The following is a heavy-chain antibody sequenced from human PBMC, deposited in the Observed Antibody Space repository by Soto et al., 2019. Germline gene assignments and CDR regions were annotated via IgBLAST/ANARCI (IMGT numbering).Heavy chain of an antibody. Sequence: QVQLVQSGAEVKKPGASVKVSCKASGYTFTSYDINWVRQATGQGLEWMGWMNPNSGNTGYAQKFQARSTMTSTTPISTAYMSLSILRSENTAVYYCATTLYGDNVHSWGQGTLVTLSS. CDR3: ATTLYGDNVHS. J-gene: IGHJ4*02. CDR2: MNPNSGNT. CDR1: GYTFTSYD. V-gene: IGHV1-8*01. D-gene: IGHD4-17*01.